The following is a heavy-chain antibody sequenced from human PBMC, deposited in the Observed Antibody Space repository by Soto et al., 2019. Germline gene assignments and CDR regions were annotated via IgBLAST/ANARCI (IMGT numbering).Heavy chain of an antibody. CDR3: ARVDHRGYFAILTDS. CDR1: GDSLSSGGHY. D-gene: IGHD3-9*01. J-gene: IGHJ4*02. Sequence: SETLSLTCTVSGDSLSSGGHYWSWIRHHPGKGLEWIGHIYDSVNTYYSPSLRSRVTISADMSKNQFSLNLRSVTDADTAVYYCARVDHRGYFAILTDSWGKGTLVNV. V-gene: IGHV4-31*03. CDR2: IYDSVNT.